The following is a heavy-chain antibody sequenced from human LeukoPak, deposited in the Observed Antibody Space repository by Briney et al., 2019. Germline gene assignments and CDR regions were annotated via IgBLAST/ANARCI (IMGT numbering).Heavy chain of an antibody. CDR2: IYYSGST. CDR3: ARHWGVGAAEVHWFDP. J-gene: IGHJ5*02. CDR1: GGSISSSSYY. Sequence: PSETLSLTCTVPGGSISSSSYYWGWIRQPPGKGLEWIGSIYYSGSTYYNPSLKSRVTISVDTSKNQFSLKLSSVTAADTAVYYCARHWGVGAAEVHWFDPWGQGTLVTVSS. V-gene: IGHV4-39*01. D-gene: IGHD1-26*01.